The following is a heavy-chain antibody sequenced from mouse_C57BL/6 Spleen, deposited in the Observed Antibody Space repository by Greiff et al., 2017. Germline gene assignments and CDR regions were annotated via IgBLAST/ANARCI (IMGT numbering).Heavy chain of an antibody. V-gene: IGHV10-3*01. D-gene: IGHD1-1*01. CDR1: GFTFNTYA. CDR3: VRDGYYGSSYDYAMDY. J-gene: IGHJ4*01. Sequence: EVQVVESGGGLVQPKGSLKLSCAASGFTFNTYAMHWVRQAPGKGLEWVARIRSKSSNYATYYADSVKDRFTISRDDSQSMLYLQMNNLKTEDTAMYYCVRDGYYGSSYDYAMDYWGQGTSVTVSS. CDR2: IRSKSSNYAT.